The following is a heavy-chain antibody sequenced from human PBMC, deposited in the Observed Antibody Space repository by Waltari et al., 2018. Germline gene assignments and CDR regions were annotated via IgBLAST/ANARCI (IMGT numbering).Heavy chain of an antibody. CDR3: AKDTYYYDSSGYYYNY. D-gene: IGHD3-22*01. CDR2: ISGSGGST. Sequence: EVQLVESGGGLVQPGGSLRLSCAASGFTFRSYAMSWVRQAPGKGLEWVSAISGSGGSTYYADSVKGRFTISRDNSKNTLYLQMNSLRAEDTAVYYCAKDTYYYDSSGYYYNYWGQGTLVTVSS. J-gene: IGHJ4*02. V-gene: IGHV3-23*04. CDR1: GFTFRSYA.